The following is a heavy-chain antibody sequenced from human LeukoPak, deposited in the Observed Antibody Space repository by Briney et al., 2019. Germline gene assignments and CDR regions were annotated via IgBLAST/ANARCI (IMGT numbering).Heavy chain of an antibody. CDR1: GFTFDDYT. CDR3: AREEGITIFGVAYNWFDP. D-gene: IGHD3-3*01. J-gene: IGHJ5*02. CDR2: ISWDGGST. V-gene: IGHV3-43*01. Sequence: GGSLRLSCAASGFTFDDYTMHWVRRAPGKGLEWVSLISWDGGSTYYADSVKGRFTISRDNSKNTLYLQMNSLRAEDTAVYYCAREEGITIFGVAYNWFDPWGQGTLVTVSS.